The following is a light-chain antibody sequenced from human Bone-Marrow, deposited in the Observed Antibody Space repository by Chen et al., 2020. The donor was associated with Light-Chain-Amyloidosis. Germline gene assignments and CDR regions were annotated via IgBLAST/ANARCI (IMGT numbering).Light chain of an antibody. J-gene: IGLJ1*01. CDR1: SRDAGGDNH. Sequence: QPALTQPAPLSGSPGQSIPIPCTGNSRDAGGDNHVSWYQQHPDKAPKLMIYEVTNRPSWVPDRFSGSKSDNTDSLTISGLQTEDEADYVCSSYTITNTLVFGSGTRVTVL. CDR3: SSYTITNTLV. V-gene: IGLV2-14*01. CDR2: EVT.